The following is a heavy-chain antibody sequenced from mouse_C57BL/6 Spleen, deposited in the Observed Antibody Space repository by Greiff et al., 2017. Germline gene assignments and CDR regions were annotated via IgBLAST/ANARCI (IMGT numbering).Heavy chain of an antibody. V-gene: IGHV1-64*01. CDR1: GYTFTSYW. J-gene: IGHJ4*01. CDR3: ARYLITTVVATRAMDY. D-gene: IGHD1-1*01. CDR2: IHPNSGST. Sequence: QVQLQQPGAELVKPGASVKLSCKASGYTFTSYWMHWVKQRPGQGLEWIGMIHPNSGSTNYNEKFKSKATLTVDKSSSTAYMQLSSLTSEDSAVYYCARYLITTVVATRAMDYWGQGTSVTVSS.